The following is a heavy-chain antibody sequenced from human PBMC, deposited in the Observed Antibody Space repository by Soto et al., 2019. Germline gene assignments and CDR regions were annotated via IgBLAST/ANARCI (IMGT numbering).Heavy chain of an antibody. V-gene: IGHV3-7*01. Sequence: EVQLVESGGGLVQPGGSLRLSCAASGFTFSSYWMTWARQAPGKGLEWVASMNRDGSEKRYVDSVEGRFTISRDNAKNSLFLQMNSLSPDDTAVYYCGRDAGRRFDYWVQGSLVTVSS. J-gene: IGHJ4*02. CDR3: GRDAGRRFDY. CDR2: MNRDGSEK. D-gene: IGHD6-13*01. CDR1: GFTFSSYW.